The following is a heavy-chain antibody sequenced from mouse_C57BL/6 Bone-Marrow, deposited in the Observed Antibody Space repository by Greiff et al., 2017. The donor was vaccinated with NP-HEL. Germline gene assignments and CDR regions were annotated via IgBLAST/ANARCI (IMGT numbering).Heavy chain of an antibody. CDR3: ARGYYYGDWYFDV. Sequence: EVQLQQSGPELVKPGASVKISCKASGYTFTDYYMNWVKQSHGKSLEWIGDINPNNGGTSYNQKFKGKATLTVDKSSSTAYMELRSLTSEDSAVYYCARGYYYGDWYFDVWGTGTTVTVSS. CDR1: GYTFTDYY. V-gene: IGHV1-26*01. J-gene: IGHJ1*03. CDR2: INPNNGGT. D-gene: IGHD1-1*01.